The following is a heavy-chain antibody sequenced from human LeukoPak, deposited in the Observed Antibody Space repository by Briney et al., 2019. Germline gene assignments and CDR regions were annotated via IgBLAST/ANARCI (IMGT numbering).Heavy chain of an antibody. Sequence: SETLSLTCTVSGGSISDYYWDWIRQPAGKGLEWIGRIYTSGSTNYSPSLKSRVTMSVDTSKNQFSLRLISVTAADTAVYYCAREPVGSSFDYWGQGTLVTVSS. V-gene: IGHV4-4*07. CDR1: GGSISDYY. CDR3: AREPVGSSFDY. J-gene: IGHJ4*02. D-gene: IGHD6-13*01. CDR2: IYTSGST.